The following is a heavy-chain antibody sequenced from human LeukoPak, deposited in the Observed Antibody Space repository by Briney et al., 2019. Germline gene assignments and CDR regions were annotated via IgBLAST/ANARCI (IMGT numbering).Heavy chain of an antibody. Sequence: ASVKVSCKASGYTFTSYAMNWVRQAPGQGLEWMGWIKPESGRTHYAQKFQGGVTMTRDTSISTAYMELSRLRSDDTALYYCARGGKYGCSAGSCYSDYWGQGTLVTVSS. D-gene: IGHD2-15*01. V-gene: IGHV1-2*02. CDR3: ARGGKYGCSAGSCYSDY. CDR1: GYTFTSYA. J-gene: IGHJ4*02. CDR2: IKPESGRT.